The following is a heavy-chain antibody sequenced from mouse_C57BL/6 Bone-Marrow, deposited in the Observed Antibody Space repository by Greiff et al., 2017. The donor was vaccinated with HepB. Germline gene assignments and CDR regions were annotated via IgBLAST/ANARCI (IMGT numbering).Heavy chain of an antibody. CDR3: ADGTYFDY. CDR2: IYPRSGNT. Sequence: QVHVKQPGTELVKPGASVKLSCKASGYTFTSYGISWVKQRTGQGLEWIGEIYPRSGNTYYNEKFKGKATLTADKSSSTAYMELRSLTSEDSAVYFCADGTYFDYWGQGTTLTVSS. CDR1: GYTFTSYG. J-gene: IGHJ2*01. V-gene: IGHV1-81*01. D-gene: IGHD2-1*01.